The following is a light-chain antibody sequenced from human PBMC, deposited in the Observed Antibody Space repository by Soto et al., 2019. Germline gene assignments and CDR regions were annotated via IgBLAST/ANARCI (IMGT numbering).Light chain of an antibody. Sequence: QSALTQPPSVSGSPGQSVTISCTGTSSDVGSYNRVSWYQLPPGTAPKLMIYEVSNRPSGVPDRFSGSKSGNTASLTISGLQAEDEADYYCSSYTSSSSYVFGTGTKVTV. CDR1: SSDVGSYNR. CDR2: EVS. CDR3: SSYTSSSSYV. V-gene: IGLV2-18*02. J-gene: IGLJ1*01.